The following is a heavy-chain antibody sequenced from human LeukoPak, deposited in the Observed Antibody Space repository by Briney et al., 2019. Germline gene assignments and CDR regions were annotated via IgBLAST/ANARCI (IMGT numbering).Heavy chain of an antibody. CDR2: INPSGGGT. CDR1: GYTFTSYY. J-gene: IGHJ5*02. V-gene: IGHV1-46*01. CDR3: ARVVPAAKVFDP. D-gene: IGHD2-2*01. Sequence: ASVKVSCKASGYTFTSYYMHWVRQAPGQGLEWMGIINPSGGGTSYAQKFQGRVTMTRDTSTSTVYMELSSLRSEDTAVYYCARVVPAAKVFDPWGQGTLVTVSS.